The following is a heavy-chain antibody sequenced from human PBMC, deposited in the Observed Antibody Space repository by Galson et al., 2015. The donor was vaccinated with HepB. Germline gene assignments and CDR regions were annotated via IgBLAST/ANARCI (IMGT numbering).Heavy chain of an antibody. V-gene: IGHV3-23*01. CDR1: GFTFGQDG. CDR3: ARDLGGHRADYFEY. D-gene: IGHD4-23*01. Sequence: SQRLSCAASGFTFGQDGMSWVRQAPGKGLEWVSVISGSGDYINYADSVRGRFTISRDNSRSTLYLHMNSLRVEDTAIYYCARDLGGHRADYFEYWGQGTLVTVSS. J-gene: IGHJ4*02. CDR2: ISGSGDYI.